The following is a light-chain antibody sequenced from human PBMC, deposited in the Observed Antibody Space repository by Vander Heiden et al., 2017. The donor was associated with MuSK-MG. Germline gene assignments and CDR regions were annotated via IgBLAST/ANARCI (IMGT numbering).Light chain of an antibody. CDR1: QSGGSY. Sequence: EIVLTQSPGTLSLSPGDRATLSCRASQSGGSYLAWYQQKPGQAPRLLIYGASSRATGIPDRFSGSGSGTDFTLTISRLEPEDFAVYYCHHDGSSPPAFGQGTKVXIK. CDR3: HHDGSSPPA. J-gene: IGKJ1*01. V-gene: IGKV3-20*01. CDR2: GAS.